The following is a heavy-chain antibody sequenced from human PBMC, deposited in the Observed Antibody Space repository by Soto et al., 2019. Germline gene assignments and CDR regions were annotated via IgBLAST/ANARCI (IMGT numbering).Heavy chain of an antibody. J-gene: IGHJ5*02. V-gene: IGHV3-23*01. Sequence: EVQLLESGGGLVQPGGSLRLSCAASGFTFSSYAMSWVHQAPGKGLEWVSAISGSGGSTYYADSVKGRFTISRDNSKNTLYLQMNSLRAEDTAVYYCAKAGSSGWYGPQYNWFDPWGQGTLVTVSS. CDR1: GFTFSSYA. CDR3: AKAGSSGWYGPQYNWFDP. CDR2: ISGSGGST. D-gene: IGHD6-19*01.